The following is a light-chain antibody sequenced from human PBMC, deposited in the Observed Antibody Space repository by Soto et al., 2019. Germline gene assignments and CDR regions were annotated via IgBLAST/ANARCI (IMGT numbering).Light chain of an antibody. CDR3: QQYQSYPLT. J-gene: IGKJ4*01. V-gene: IGKV1-5*01. CDR2: DAS. Sequence: DVQMTQSPSSLSASVGERVTITCRASQSLTNWLAWYQQKPGKAPKLLIYDASSLETGVPSRFSGSGSGTEFTLTISSLQPDDFATYYCQQYQSYPLTFGGGTKVDIK. CDR1: QSLTNW.